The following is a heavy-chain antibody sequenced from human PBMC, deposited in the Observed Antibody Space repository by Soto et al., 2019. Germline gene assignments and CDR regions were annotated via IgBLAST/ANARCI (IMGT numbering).Heavy chain of an antibody. CDR3: ALRRVAYADF. CDR1: EFTVTNNE. Sequence: GGSLRLSCAASEFTVTNNEMSWVRQAPGKGPEWVSILYSGGNTYYADSVEGRFTISRDGSKNTLYLHMNSLRAEDTAVYYCALRRVAYADFWGQGTRVTVSS. J-gene: IGHJ4*02. D-gene: IGHD2-2*01. CDR2: LYSGGNT. V-gene: IGHV3-53*01.